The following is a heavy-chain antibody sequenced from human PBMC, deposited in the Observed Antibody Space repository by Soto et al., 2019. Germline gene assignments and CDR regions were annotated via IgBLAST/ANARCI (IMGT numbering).Heavy chain of an antibody. CDR2: IYYSGST. J-gene: IGHJ6*02. CDR3: ACIFSGGYGYGFYYYGMDV. Sequence: SETLSLTCTVSGGSLSSYYWTWIRQPPGKGLEWIGYIYYSGSTNYNPSLKSRVTISVDTSKNQFSLKLSSVTAADTAVYYCACIFSGGYGYGFYYYGMDVWGQGTTVTVSS. D-gene: IGHD5-18*01. V-gene: IGHV4-59*08. CDR1: GGSLSSYY.